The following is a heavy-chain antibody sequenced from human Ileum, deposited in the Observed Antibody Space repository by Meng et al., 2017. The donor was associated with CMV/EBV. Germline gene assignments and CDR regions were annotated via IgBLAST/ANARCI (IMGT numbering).Heavy chain of an antibody. Sequence: GESLKISCAAASGFMFSNYAMSWVRQAPGEGLEWISAIRYNADNTFYKDSVKGRFTISRDNSRSTLYLQMNNLRVEDTAVYYCVRGMGDHWGQGTLVTVSS. V-gene: IGHV3-23*01. J-gene: IGHJ5*02. CDR3: VRGMGDH. CDR1: GFMFSNYA. CDR2: IRYNADNT. D-gene: IGHD2-8*01.